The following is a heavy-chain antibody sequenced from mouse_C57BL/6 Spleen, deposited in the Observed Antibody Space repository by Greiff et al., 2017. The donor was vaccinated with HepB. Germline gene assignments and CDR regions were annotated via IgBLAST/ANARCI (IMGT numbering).Heavy chain of an antibody. V-gene: IGHV1-55*01. D-gene: IGHD2-4*01. Sequence: QVQLQQPGAELVKPGASVKMSCKASGYTFTSYWITWVKQRPGQGLEWIGDIYPGSGSTNYNEKFKSKATLTVDTSSSRAYMQLSSLTSEDSAVYYCARRGYDYDDAMDYWGQGTSVTVSS. CDR2: IYPGSGST. CDR1: GYTFTSYW. CDR3: ARRGYDYDDAMDY. J-gene: IGHJ4*01.